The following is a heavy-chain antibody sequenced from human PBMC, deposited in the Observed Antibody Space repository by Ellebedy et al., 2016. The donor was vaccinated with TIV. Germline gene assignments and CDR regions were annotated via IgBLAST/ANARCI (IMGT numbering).Heavy chain of an antibody. CDR2: INPTGGST. Sequence: AASVKVSCKASGYTFTSYYIHWVRQAPGQGLEWMGIINPTGGSTNYEQKLQGRVSLTRDTSTSTVYMELSSLRSEDTAVYYCGRVLGSYGWFDPWGQGTLVTVSS. D-gene: IGHD3-16*01. CDR3: GRVLGSYGWFDP. CDR1: GYTFTSYY. V-gene: IGHV1-46*01. J-gene: IGHJ5*02.